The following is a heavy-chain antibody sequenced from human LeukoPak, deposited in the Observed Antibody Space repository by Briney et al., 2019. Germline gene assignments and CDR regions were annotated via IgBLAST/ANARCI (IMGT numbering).Heavy chain of an antibody. CDR1: RGSISSSSYY. CDR3: ARGDYGEKFFDY. CDR2: IYYSGST. D-gene: IGHD4-17*01. V-gene: IGHV4-39*01. J-gene: IGHJ4*02. Sequence: PSETLSLTCTVSRGSISSSSYYWGWIRQPPGKGLEWIGSIYYSGSTYYNPSLKSRVTISVDTSKNQFSLKLGSVTAADTAVYYCARGDYGEKFFDYWGQGTLVTVSS.